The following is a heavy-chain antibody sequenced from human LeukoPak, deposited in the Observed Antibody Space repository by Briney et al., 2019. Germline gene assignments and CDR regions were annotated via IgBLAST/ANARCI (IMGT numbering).Heavy chain of an antibody. D-gene: IGHD3-3*01. Sequence: GGSLRLSCAASGFTFSSYGMHWVRQAPGKGLEWVAFIRYDGSNKYYADSVKGRFTISRDNSKNTLYLQMNSLRAEDTAVYYCAKDLMWSGYYLDAFDIWGQGTMVTVSS. CDR2: IRYDGSNK. V-gene: IGHV3-30*02. CDR3: AKDLMWSGYYLDAFDI. CDR1: GFTFSSYG. J-gene: IGHJ3*02.